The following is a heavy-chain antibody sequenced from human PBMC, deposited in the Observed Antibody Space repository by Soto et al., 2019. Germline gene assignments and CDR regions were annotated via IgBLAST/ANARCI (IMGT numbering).Heavy chain of an antibody. Sequence: GASVKVSCKASGYTFTSYAMHWVRQAPGQRLEWMGWINAGNGNTKYSQKFQGRVTITRDTSASTAYMELSSLRSEDTAVYYCARDLPHGGSGSYRPHPFDYWGQGTLVTVSS. D-gene: IGHD3-10*01. CDR3: ARDLPHGGSGSYRPHPFDY. V-gene: IGHV1-3*01. J-gene: IGHJ4*02. CDR2: INAGNGNT. CDR1: GYTFTSYA.